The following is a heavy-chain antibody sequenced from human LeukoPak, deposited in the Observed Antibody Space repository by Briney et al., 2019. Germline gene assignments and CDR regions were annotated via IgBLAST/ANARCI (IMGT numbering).Heavy chain of an antibody. D-gene: IGHD2-2*01. V-gene: IGHV3-23*01. CDR2: ISGSGGST. Sequence: GGSLRLSCAASGFTFSSYAMSWVRQAPGKGLEWVSAISGSGGSTYYADSVKGRFTISRDNSKNTLYLQMNSLRAEDTAVYYCARGFCSSTSCYYYFDYWGQGTLVTVSS. J-gene: IGHJ4*02. CDR1: GFTFSSYA. CDR3: ARGFCSSTSCYYYFDY.